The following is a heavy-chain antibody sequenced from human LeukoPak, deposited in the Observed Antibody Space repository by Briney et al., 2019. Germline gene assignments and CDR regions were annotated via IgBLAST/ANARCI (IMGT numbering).Heavy chain of an antibody. CDR1: GGTSSSYA. CDR2: IIPIFGTA. J-gene: IGHJ3*02. Sequence: GASVKVSCKASGGTSSSYAISWVRQAPGQGLEWMGGIIPIFGTANYAQKFQGRVTITADESTSTAYMELSSLRSEDTAVYYCARGRDGYNSLAAFDIWGQGTMVTVSS. V-gene: IGHV1-69*13. D-gene: IGHD5-24*01. CDR3: ARGRDGYNSLAAFDI.